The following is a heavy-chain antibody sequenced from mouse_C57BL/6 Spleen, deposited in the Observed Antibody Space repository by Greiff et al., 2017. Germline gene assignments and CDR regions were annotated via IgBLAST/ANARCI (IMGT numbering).Heavy chain of an antibody. D-gene: IGHD2-5*01. V-gene: IGHV1-50*01. J-gene: IGHJ3*01. CDR1: GYTFTSYW. CDR3: ARGYYSNSGLAY. Sequence: QVQLQQPGAELVKPGASVKLSCKASGYTFTSYWMQWVKQRPGQGLEWIGDIDPSDSYTNYNQKFKGKATLTVDTSSSTAYMQLSSLTSEDSAVYYCARGYYSNSGLAYWGQGTLVTVSA. CDR2: IDPSDSYT.